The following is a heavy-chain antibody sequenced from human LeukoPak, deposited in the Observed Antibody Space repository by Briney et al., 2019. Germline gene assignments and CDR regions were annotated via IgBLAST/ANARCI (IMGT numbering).Heavy chain of an antibody. CDR2: INHSGST. J-gene: IGHJ6*03. CDR1: GGSFSGYY. D-gene: IGHD3-3*01. Sequence: SETLSLTCAVYGGSFSGYYWSWIRQPPGKGLEWIGEINHSGSTNYNPSLKSRVTISVDTSKNQFSLKLSSVTAADTAVYYCARVGFWSGYRKYYYYMDVWGKGTTVTVSS. V-gene: IGHV4-34*01. CDR3: ARVGFWSGYRKYYYYMDV.